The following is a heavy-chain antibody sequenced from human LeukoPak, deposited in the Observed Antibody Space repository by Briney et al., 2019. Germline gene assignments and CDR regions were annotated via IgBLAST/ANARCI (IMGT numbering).Heavy chain of an antibody. CDR2: IYYSGST. V-gene: IGHV4-30-4*01. J-gene: IGHJ4*02. D-gene: IGHD5-18*01. CDR3: ARVFLDSYGYYFDY. Sequence: SETLSLTCTVSGGSISSGDYSRSWIRQPPGEGLEWIGYIYYSGSTYYNPSLKSRVTISVDTSKNQFSLKLSSVTAADTAVYYCARVFLDSYGYYFDYWGQGTLVTVSS. CDR1: GGSISSGDYS.